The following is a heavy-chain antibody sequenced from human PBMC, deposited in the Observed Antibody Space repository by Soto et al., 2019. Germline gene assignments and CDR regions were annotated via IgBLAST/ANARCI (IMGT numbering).Heavy chain of an antibody. CDR2: ISSSSSYI. Sequence: GGSLRLSCAASGFTFSSYSMNWVRQAPGKGLEWVSSISSSSSYIYYGDSVKGRFTISRENAQNSLYLHMNSLRAEDTAVYYCGNTYGYDGDYWGQGTLVTVSS. CDR3: GNTYGYDGDY. V-gene: IGHV3-21*01. J-gene: IGHJ4*02. CDR1: GFTFSSYS. D-gene: IGHD5-18*01.